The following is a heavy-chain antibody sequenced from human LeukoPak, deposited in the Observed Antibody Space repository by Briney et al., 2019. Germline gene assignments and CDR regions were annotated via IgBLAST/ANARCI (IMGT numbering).Heavy chain of an antibody. CDR1: GYTFTDYY. CDR3: AGEYCSGDNCRQGFDY. D-gene: IGHD2-15*01. Sequence: ASVKVSCKASGYTFTDYYMHWVRQAPGQGLEWMGWLNPNSGDTNHAQIFQGRVTLTRDTSISTAYMELSSLRSDDSAVYYCAGEYCSGDNCRQGFDYWGQGTLVTVSS. V-gene: IGHV1-2*02. CDR2: LNPNSGDT. J-gene: IGHJ4*02.